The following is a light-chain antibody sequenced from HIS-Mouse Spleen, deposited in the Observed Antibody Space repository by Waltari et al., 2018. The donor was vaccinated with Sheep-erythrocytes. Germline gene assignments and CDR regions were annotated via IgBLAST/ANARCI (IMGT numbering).Light chain of an antibody. J-gene: IGLJ2*01. CDR3: QAWDSSTVV. CDR1: KLVDKY. CDR2: QDS. V-gene: IGLV3-1*01. Sequence: SYELTQPPSVSVSPGQTASITCSGDKLVDKYACWYHQKPGQSPVLVIYQDSKRPSGFPERFSGSNSGNTATLTISGTQAMDEADYYCQAWDSSTVVFGGGTKLTVL.